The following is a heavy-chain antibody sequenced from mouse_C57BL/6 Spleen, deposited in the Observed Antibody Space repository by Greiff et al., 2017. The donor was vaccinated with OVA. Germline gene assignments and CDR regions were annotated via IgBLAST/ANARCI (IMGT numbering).Heavy chain of an antibody. CDR3: SRMDGYCWTAPGWFAY. V-gene: IGHV1-81*01. D-gene: IGHD2-3*01. J-gene: IGHJ3*01. CDR2: IYPRSGNT. Sequence: VQLQQSGAELARPGASVKLSCKASGYTFTSYGISWVKQRTGQGLEWIGEIYPRSGNTYYNEKFKGKATLTADQSSSTAYMELRSLTSEDSAVSFCSRMDGYCWTAPGWFAYWGQGTLVTVSA. CDR1: GYTFTSYG.